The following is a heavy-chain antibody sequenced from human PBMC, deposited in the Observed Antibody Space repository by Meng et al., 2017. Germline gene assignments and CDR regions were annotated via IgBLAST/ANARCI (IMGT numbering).Heavy chain of an antibody. CDR1: GYSISSGYY. CDR3: ARAQDQWQQLVEGLYYFDY. D-gene: IGHD6-13*01. J-gene: IGHJ4*02. V-gene: IGHV4-38-2*01. CDR2: IYYSGST. Sequence: SQTLSLTCAVSGYSISSGYYWGWIRQPPGKGLEWIGSIYYSGSTYYNPSLKSRVTISVDTSKNQFSLKLSSVTAADTAVYYCARAQDQWQQLVEGLYYFDYWGQGTLVTVSS.